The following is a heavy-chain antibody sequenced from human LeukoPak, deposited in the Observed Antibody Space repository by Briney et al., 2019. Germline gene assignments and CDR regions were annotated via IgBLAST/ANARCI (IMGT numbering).Heavy chain of an antibody. CDR3: GRSDVLPGDY. Sequence: ASVKVSCKASGYTFENYGIMWVREAPGQGLEWMGWISGHNNNAKYAEKVHGRVTMATDTSTGTAYLEMRSVTSADTDVDCCGRSDVLPGDYWGQGTLVTVSS. D-gene: IGHD6-6*01. V-gene: IGHV1-18*01. CDR2: ISGHNNNA. CDR1: GYTFENYG. J-gene: IGHJ4*02.